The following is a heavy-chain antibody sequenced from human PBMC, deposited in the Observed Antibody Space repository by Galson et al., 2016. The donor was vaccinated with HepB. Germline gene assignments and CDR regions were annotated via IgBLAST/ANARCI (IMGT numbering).Heavy chain of an antibody. CDR2: IWYDGSNE. CDR1: GFTFSSYG. J-gene: IGHJ4*02. V-gene: IGHV3-33*06. Sequence: SLRLSCAASGFTFSSYGMHWVRQAPGKGLEWVAGIWYDGSNEYYADSVKGRFTISRDNSKNTLYLRMDSLRVEDTAVYYCAKDLVLVGATGPYDYWGQGTLVTVSS. CDR3: AKDLVLVGATGPYDY. D-gene: IGHD1-26*01.